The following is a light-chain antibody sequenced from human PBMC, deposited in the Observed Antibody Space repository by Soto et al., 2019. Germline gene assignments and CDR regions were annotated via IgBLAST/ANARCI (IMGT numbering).Light chain of an antibody. CDR1: RSDIGSYNN. Sequence: QSALTQPASVSGSPGQSITISCTGTRSDIGSYNNVAWYQKHPGKAPRVMIFGVTKRPSGISNRFFGSKSGSTASLAITGLQAEDEADYYCQSYDYNLSGVLFGGGTKLTVL. CDR2: GVT. V-gene: IGLV2-23*02. CDR3: QSYDYNLSGVL. J-gene: IGLJ2*01.